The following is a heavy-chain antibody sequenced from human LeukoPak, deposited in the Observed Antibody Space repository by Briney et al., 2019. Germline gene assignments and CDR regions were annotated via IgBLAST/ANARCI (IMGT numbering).Heavy chain of an antibody. CDR3: ASGKGYSRDNWFDP. V-gene: IGHV4-61*02. Sequence: SETLSLTCTVSGGSISSGSYYWSWIRQPAGKGLEWIGRIYTSGSTNYNPSLKSRVTISVDTSKNQFSLKLSSVTAADTVVYYCASGKGYSRDNWFDPWGQGTLVTVSS. CDR2: IYTSGST. CDR1: GGSISSGSYY. D-gene: IGHD6-13*01. J-gene: IGHJ5*02.